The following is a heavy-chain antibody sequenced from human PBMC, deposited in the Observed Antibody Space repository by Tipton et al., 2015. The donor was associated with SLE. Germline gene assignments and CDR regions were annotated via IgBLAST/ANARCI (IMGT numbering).Heavy chain of an antibody. D-gene: IGHD3-3*01. V-gene: IGHV3-15*01. CDR3: TTLLTAFGVLIAPLDY. CDR1: GFTFSNAW. CDR2: IKSATDGGTT. J-gene: IGHJ4*02. Sequence: SLRLSCAASGFTFSNAWMSWVRQAPGKGLELVGRIKSATDGGTTDYTGAVKGRFSISRDDSENTLHLQMNSLRTEDTAVYYCTTLLTAFGVLIAPLDYWGQGTLVTVSS.